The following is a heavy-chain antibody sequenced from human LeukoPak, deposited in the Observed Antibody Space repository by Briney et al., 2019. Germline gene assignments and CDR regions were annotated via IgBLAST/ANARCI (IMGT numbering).Heavy chain of an antibody. V-gene: IGHV1-18*01. CDR2: ISAYNGNT. J-gene: IGHJ4*02. CDR1: GYTFTSYG. CDR3: ARSPEGEWELLLDDY. Sequence: GASVKVSCKASGYTFTSYGISWVRQAPGQGLEWMGWISAYNGNTNYAQKLQGRVTMTTDTSTSTAYMELRSLRSDDTAVYYCARSPEGEWELLLDDYWGQGTLVTVSS. D-gene: IGHD1-26*01.